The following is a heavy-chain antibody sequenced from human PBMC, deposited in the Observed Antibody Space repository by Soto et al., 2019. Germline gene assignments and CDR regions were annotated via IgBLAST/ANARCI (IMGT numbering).Heavy chain of an antibody. J-gene: IGHJ3*02. CDR3: ARDLGYTDGYGTPGAAFDI. V-gene: IGHV4-31*03. D-gene: IGHD5-12*01. CDR1: GGSISSGGYY. CDR2: IYYSGST. Sequence: SETLSLTCTVSGGSISSGGYYWSWIRQHPGKGLEWIGYIYYSGSTYYNPSLKSRVTISVDTSKNQFSLKLSSVTAADTAVYYCARDLGYTDGYGTPGAAFDIWGQGTMVTVPS.